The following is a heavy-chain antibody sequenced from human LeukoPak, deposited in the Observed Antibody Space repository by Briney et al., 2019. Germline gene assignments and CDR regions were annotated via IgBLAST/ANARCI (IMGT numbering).Heavy chain of an antibody. CDR2: ISSSSSYI. CDR3: ASVTTSDAFDI. V-gene: IGHV3-21*01. Sequence: GGSLRLSCAASGFTFSSYSMSCVRQAPGKGLEWVSSISSSSSYIYYADSVKGRFTISRDNAKNSLYLQMNSLRAEDTAVYYCASVTTSDAFDIWGQGTMVTVSS. J-gene: IGHJ3*02. CDR1: GFTFSSYS. D-gene: IGHD4-17*01.